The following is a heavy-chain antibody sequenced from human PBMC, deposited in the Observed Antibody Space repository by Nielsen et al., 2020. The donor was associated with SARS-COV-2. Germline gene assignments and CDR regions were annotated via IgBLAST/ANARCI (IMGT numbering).Heavy chain of an antibody. CDR2: IYSGGST. J-gene: IGHJ4*02. V-gene: IGHV3-53*01. D-gene: IGHD6-19*01. Sequence: GGSLRLSCAASGFTVSSNYMSWVRQAPGKGLEWVSVIYSGGSTYYADSVKGRFTISRDNSKNTLYLQMNSLRAEDTAVYYCARDSTYSSGQTSFDYWGQGTLVTVSS. CDR3: ARDSTYSSGQTSFDY. CDR1: GFTVSSNY.